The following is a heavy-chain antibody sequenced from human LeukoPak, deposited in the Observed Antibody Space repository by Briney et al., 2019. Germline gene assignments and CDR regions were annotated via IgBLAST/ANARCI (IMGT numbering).Heavy chain of an antibody. CDR3: ARDPGGQQLEYGMDV. CDR2: IYSGGST. Sequence: GGSLRLSCAAPGFTVSSNYMSWVRQAPGKGLEWVSVIYSGGSTYYADSVKGRFTISRDNSENTLYLQMNSLRAEDTAVYYCARDPGGQQLEYGMDVWGKGTTVTVSS. D-gene: IGHD6-13*01. V-gene: IGHV3-53*01. J-gene: IGHJ6*04. CDR1: GFTVSSNY.